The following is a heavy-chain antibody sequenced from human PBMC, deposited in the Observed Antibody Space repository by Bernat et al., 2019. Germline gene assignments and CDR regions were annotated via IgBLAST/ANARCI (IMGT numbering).Heavy chain of an antibody. V-gene: IGHV3-23*01. D-gene: IGHD1-14*01. CDR1: GFTFSTYG. Sequence: EVQLLESGGGLVQAGGSLRLSCAASGFTFSTYGMTWVRLAPGKVLEWVSSISGSGASPVYDGSLTRRLTLAGDNSKNSASLQMNSLRSDYTAVYYCAGHGAGSNHYHYRMDVWGQGTTVTVSS. CDR3: AGHGAGSNHYHYRMDV. CDR2: ISGSGASP. J-gene: IGHJ6*02.